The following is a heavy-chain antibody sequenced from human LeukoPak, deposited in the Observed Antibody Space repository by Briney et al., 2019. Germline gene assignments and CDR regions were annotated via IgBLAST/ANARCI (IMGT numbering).Heavy chain of an antibody. CDR1: TGTLSGHY. CDR3: ARGRLQRWSYFDL. J-gene: IGHJ4*02. Sequence: PSETLSLTCSVSTGTLSGHYWNWIRQAPGKGLEWIGYVSQSGTTNYNPSLKSRVTISADTSRNRFSLNLKPVTAADTAVYFCARGRLQRWSYFDLWGQGSLVSVSS. V-gene: IGHV4-59*11. D-gene: IGHD4-23*01. CDR2: VSQSGTT.